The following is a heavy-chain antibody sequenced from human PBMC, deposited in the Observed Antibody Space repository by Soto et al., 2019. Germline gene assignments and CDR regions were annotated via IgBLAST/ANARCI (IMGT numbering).Heavy chain of an antibody. J-gene: IGHJ4*02. Sequence: QVQLVESGGGVVQPGRSLRLSCAASGFTFSSYGMHWVRQAPGKGLEWVAVISYDGSNKYYADSVKGRFTISRDNSKNTLYLQMNSLRAEDTAVYYCAKDKIAVAGNFDYWGQGTLVTVSS. CDR2: ISYDGSNK. CDR3: AKDKIAVAGNFDY. D-gene: IGHD6-19*01. V-gene: IGHV3-30*18. CDR1: GFTFSSYG.